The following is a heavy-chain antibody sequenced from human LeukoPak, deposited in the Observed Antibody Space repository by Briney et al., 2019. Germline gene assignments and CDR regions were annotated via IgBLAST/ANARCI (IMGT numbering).Heavy chain of an antibody. CDR1: GYTFTSYG. V-gene: IGHV1-18*01. CDR2: ISAYNGNT. D-gene: IGHD2-15*01. J-gene: IGHJ5*02. Sequence: GASVKVSCKGSGYTFTSYGISWVRQAPGQGLEWMGWISAYNGNTNYAQKFQGRVTVTTDTSTSTAYMELRSLRSDDTAVYYCARWRRISHGAGFDPWGQGTLVTVSS. CDR3: ARWRRISHGAGFDP.